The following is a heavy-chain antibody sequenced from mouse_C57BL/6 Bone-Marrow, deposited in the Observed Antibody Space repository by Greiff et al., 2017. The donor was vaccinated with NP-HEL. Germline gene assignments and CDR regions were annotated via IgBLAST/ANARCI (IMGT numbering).Heavy chain of an antibody. CDR2: IYPRSGNT. D-gene: IGHD2-1*01. J-gene: IGHJ4*01. CDR3: ARPLYGNFGVCYAMDY. CDR1: GYTFTSYG. V-gene: IGHV1-81*01. Sequence: VKLVESGAELARPGASVKLSCKASGYTFTSYGISWVKQRTGQGLEWIGEIYPRSGNTYYNEKFKGKATLTADKSSSTAYMELRSLTSEDSAVYFCARPLYGNFGVCYAMDYWGQGTSVTVSS.